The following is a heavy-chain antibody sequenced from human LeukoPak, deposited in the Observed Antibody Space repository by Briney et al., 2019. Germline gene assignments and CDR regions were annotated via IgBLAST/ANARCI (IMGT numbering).Heavy chain of an antibody. Sequence: GSLRLSCAASGFTFSSYAMSWVRQAPGMGLESVSAISGSGSSTYYADSVKGRFTISRDNSKNTVYLQMNSLRAEDTAVYYCAXXGDDFWSTKTEDYWGQGTLVTVSS. CDR3: AXXGDDFWSTKTEDY. J-gene: IGHJ4*02. V-gene: IGHV3-23*01. CDR2: ISGSGSST. D-gene: IGHD3-3*01. CDR1: GFTFSSYA.